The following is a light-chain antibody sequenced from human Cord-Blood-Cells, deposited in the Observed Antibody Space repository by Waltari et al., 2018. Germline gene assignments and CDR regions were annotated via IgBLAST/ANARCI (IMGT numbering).Light chain of an antibody. J-gene: IGLJ2*01. CDR2: RIK. V-gene: IGLV1-47*01. CDR3: SSYTSSSTLVV. CDR1: SSNLGSNY. Sequence: QSVLTQPPSASGTPGQRVTISCSGTSSNLGSNYVYWYQQLPGTAPKRLSYRIKHRPSGLPDRFSDTKSGTSACLPSSGLRSEDYADYDCSSYTSSSTLVVFGGGTRRTV.